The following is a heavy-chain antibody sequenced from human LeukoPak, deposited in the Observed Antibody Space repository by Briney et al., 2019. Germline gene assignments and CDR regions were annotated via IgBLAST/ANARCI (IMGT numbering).Heavy chain of an antibody. CDR2: INPNSGGT. CDR3: ATDETGDGGFDT. Sequence: AASVKVSCKASGYIFTAYYMHWVRQAPGQGLEWMGRINPNSGGTDSAQKFQGRVTMTRDTTITTAYMEVTRLSSDDTAVYYCATDETGDGGFDTWGQGTMVTVSS. CDR1: GYIFTAYY. V-gene: IGHV1-2*06. D-gene: IGHD7-27*01. J-gene: IGHJ3*02.